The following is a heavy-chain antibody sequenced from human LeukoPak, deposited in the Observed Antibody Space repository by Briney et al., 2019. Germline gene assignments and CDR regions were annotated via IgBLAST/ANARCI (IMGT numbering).Heavy chain of an antibody. CDR2: INHSGST. D-gene: IGHD3-22*01. J-gene: IGHJ6*03. CDR3: ARLKADSSGYYNYYYYYYMDV. CDR1: GGSFSGYY. Sequence: SETLSLTCAVYGGSFSGYYWSWIRQPPGKGLEWIGEINHSGSTNYNPSLKSRVTISVDTSKNQFSLKLSSVTAADTAVYYCARLKADSSGYYNYYYYYYMDVWGKGTTVTVSS. V-gene: IGHV4-34*01.